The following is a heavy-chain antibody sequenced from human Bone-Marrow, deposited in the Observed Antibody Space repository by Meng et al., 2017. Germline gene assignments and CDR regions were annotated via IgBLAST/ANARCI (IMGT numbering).Heavy chain of an antibody. D-gene: IGHD3-3*01. CDR1: GFTFSSYS. CDR3: ARDPIYDFWSGYYHTIPYYYYYGMDV. J-gene: IGHJ6*02. V-gene: IGHV3-21*01. Sequence: GESLKISCAASGFTFSSYSMNWVRQAPGKGLEWVSSISSSSSYIYYADSVKGRFTISRDNAKNSLYLQMNSLRAEDTAVYYCARDPIYDFWSGYYHTIPYYYYYGMDVWGQGTTVTVS. CDR2: ISSSSSYI.